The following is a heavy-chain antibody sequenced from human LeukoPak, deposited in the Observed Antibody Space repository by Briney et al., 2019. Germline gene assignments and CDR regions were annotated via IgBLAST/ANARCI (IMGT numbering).Heavy chain of an antibody. J-gene: IGHJ6*03. D-gene: IGHD6-13*01. CDR3: ARDRIAAAVGYYYYMDV. CDR2: INPSGGST. CDR1: GYTFTSYY. Sequence: ASVKVSCKASGYTFTSYYMHWVRQAPGQGLEWMGIINPSGGSTSYAQKLPGRVTMTRDMSTSTVYMELSSLRSEDTAVYYCARDRIAAAVGYYYYMDVWGKGTTVTVSS. V-gene: IGHV1-46*01.